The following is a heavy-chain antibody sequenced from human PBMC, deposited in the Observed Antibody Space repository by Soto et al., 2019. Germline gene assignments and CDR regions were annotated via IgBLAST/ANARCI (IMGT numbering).Heavy chain of an antibody. V-gene: IGHV4-59*01. CDR3: ARAVAGSSSWYLNYYYYGMDV. CDR2: IYYSGST. J-gene: IGHJ6*02. CDR1: GGSISSYY. Sequence: SETLSLTCTVSGGSISSYYWSWIRQPPGKGLEWIGYIYYSGSTNYNPSLKSRVTISVDTSKNQFSLKLSSVTAADTAVYYCARAVAGSSSWYLNYYYYGMDVWGQGTTVTV. D-gene: IGHD6-13*01.